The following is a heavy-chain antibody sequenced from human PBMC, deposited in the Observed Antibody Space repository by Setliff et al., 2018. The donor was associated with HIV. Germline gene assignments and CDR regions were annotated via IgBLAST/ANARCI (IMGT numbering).Heavy chain of an antibody. Sequence: ASVKVSCKASGYSFTTSGVSWVRQAPGQGLEWMGWINIRNGNTNYAQKFQGRVTMTTDTSTSTAYMGLRSLRSDDTAVYYCASCGSDYYMDVWGRGTTVTVSS. V-gene: IGHV1-18*01. J-gene: IGHJ6*03. CDR3: ASCGSDYYMDV. D-gene: IGHD5-12*01. CDR2: INIRNGNT. CDR1: GYSFTTSG.